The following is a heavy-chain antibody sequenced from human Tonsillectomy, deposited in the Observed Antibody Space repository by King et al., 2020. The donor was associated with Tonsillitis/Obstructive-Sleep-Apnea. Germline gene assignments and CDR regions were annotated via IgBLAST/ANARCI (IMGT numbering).Heavy chain of an antibody. CDR1: GFTFSSYG. V-gene: IGHV3-30*18. Sequence: VQLVESGGGVVQPGRPLRLSCAASGFTFSSYGMHWVRQAPGKGLEWVAVISYDGSNKYYADSVKGRFTISRDNSNNTLYLQMNSLRAEDTAVYYCAKERGQLLRYWYCDLWGRGTLVTVSS. CDR3: AKERGQLLRYWYCDL. J-gene: IGHJ2*01. D-gene: IGHD2-2*01. CDR2: ISYDGSNK.